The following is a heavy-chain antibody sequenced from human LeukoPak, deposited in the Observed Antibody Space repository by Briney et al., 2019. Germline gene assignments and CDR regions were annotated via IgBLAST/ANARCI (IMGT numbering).Heavy chain of an antibody. D-gene: IGHD4-17*01. CDR3: ASVSDYGDYGDY. CDR2: ISAYNGNT. CDR1: GYTFTSYG. Sequence: ASAKVSCKASGYTFTSYGISWVRQAPGQGLEWMGWISAYNGNTNYAQKLQGRVTMTTDTSTSTAYMELRSLRSDDTAVYYCASVSDYGDYGDYWGQGTLVTVSS. J-gene: IGHJ4*02. V-gene: IGHV1-18*04.